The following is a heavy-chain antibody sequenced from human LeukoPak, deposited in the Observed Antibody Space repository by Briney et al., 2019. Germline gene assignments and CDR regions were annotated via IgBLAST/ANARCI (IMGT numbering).Heavy chain of an antibody. Sequence: GGSLRLSCAASGFTFSSYAMHWVRQAPGKGLEWVAVISYDGSNKYYADSVKGRFTISRDNSKNTRYLQMTSLRAEDTAVYYCASRSITIFGVVTDYYYGMDVWGQGTTVTVSS. CDR2: ISYDGSNK. J-gene: IGHJ6*02. CDR1: GFTFSSYA. D-gene: IGHD3-3*01. CDR3: ASRSITIFGVVTDYYYGMDV. V-gene: IGHV3-30-3*01.